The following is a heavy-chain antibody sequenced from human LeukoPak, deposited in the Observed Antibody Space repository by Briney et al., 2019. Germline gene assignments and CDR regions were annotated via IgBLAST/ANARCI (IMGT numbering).Heavy chain of an antibody. CDR2: INPSGGST. D-gene: IGHD5-18*01. CDR1: GYTFTSYY. CDR3: ARGPDGSLGYSYGLDS. J-gene: IGHJ4*02. V-gene: IGHV1-46*01. Sequence: ASVKVSCKASGYTFTSYYMHWVRQAPGQGLEWMGIINPSGGSTSYAQKFQGRVTMTRDTSTSTVYMELNSLRAEDTALYYCARGPDGSLGYSYGLDSWGQGTLVTVSS.